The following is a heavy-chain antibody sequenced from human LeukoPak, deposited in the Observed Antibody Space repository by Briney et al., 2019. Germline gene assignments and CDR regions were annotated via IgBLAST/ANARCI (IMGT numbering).Heavy chain of an antibody. J-gene: IGHJ3*02. CDR2: VFYSGST. Sequence: SETLSLTCSVSGDSISSSSHYWAWIRLPPGKALDWIGHVFYSGSTEYNPSLRSRVTISVDRSKNQFSLKLRSMTAADTAVYYCARDHMDPRLGAFDMWGQGTMVTVSS. CDR3: ARDHMDPRLGAFDM. V-gene: IGHV4-39*07. D-gene: IGHD1-26*01. CDR1: GDSISSSSHY.